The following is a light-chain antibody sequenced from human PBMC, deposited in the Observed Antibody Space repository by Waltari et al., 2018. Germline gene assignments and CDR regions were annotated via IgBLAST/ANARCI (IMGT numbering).Light chain of an antibody. CDR2: NSH. J-gene: IGLJ2*01. Sequence: QSVLTQPPSASGTPGQRVPISCSGSSSNIGSNTVSWYQQLPGTAPKHRLCNSHQRTSGGPARFLGAESGTPASLAISGLQSEDEADYCCAAWDDRLNGPVFGGGTKLTVL. V-gene: IGLV1-44*01. CDR1: SSNIGSNT. CDR3: AAWDDRLNGPV.